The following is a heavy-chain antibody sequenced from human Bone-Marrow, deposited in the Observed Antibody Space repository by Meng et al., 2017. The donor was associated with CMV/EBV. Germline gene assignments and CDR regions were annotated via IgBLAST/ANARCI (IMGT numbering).Heavy chain of an antibody. J-gene: IGHJ4*02. CDR3: ARDLSGVGYADY. CDR1: GGSVSSGSYY. CDR2: INYSGRT. V-gene: IGHV4-61*01. Sequence: VSGGSVSSGSYYWSWIRQPQGKGLEWIGYINYSGRTNYNPALKSRVTISVDTSKNQFSLNLSSVTAADTAEYYCARDLSGVGYADYWGQGTLVTVSS. D-gene: IGHD5-12*01.